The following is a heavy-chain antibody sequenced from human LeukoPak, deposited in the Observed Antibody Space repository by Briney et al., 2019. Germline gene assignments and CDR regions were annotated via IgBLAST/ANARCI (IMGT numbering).Heavy chain of an antibody. D-gene: IGHD2-2*01. CDR2: INPSDGST. CDR1: GYTFTSYY. J-gene: IGHJ6*03. Sequence: GASVKVSCKASGYTFTSYYMYWVRQAPGQGLEWMGIINPSDGSTRYAQKFQGRVTMTRDTSTRTVYMELRSLRSEDTAVYYCARMVYCSSISCSYYYYYMDVWGKGTTVTVSS. CDR3: ARMVYCSSISCSYYYYYMDV. V-gene: IGHV1-46*01.